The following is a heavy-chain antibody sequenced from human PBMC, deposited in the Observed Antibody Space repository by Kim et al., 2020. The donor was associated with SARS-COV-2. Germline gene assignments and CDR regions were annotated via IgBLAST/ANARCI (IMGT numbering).Heavy chain of an antibody. CDR1: GFTFSSYS. V-gene: IGHV3-48*02. CDR2: ISSSSSTI. D-gene: IGHD4-4*01. Sequence: GGSLRLSCAASGFTFSSYSMNWVRQAPGKGLEWVSYISSSSSTIYYADSVKGRFTISRDNAKNSLYLQMNSLRDEDTAVYYCARDFYSVTTLYYYYYMDVWGKGTTVTVSS. CDR3: ARDFYSVTTLYYYYYMDV. J-gene: IGHJ6*03.